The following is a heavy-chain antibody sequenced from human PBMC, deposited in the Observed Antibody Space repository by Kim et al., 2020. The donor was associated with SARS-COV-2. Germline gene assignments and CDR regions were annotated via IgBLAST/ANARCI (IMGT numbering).Heavy chain of an antibody. Sequence: YNPSLKSRVTISVDTSKNQFSLKLSSVTAADTAVYYCARGRPYSSSSYYYWGQGTLVTVSS. D-gene: IGHD6-13*01. J-gene: IGHJ4*02. CDR3: ARGRPYSSSSYYY. V-gene: IGHV4-34*01.